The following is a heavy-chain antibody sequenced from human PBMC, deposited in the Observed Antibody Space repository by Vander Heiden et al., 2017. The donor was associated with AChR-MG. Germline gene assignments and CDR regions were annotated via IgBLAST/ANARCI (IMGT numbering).Heavy chain of an antibody. CDR1: GFTFSAYY. Sequence: QVQLVESGGGLVKHGGSLRLPCAASGFTFSAYYVSWIRQAPGKGLEWVSYISSSGSTIYYADSVKGRFTISRDNAKNSLYLQMNSLRAEDTAVYYCARERGGPYSGYDFPEFDYWGQGTLVTVSS. D-gene: IGHD5-12*01. CDR3: ARERGGPYSGYDFPEFDY. CDR2: ISSSGSTI. V-gene: IGHV3-11*01. J-gene: IGHJ4*02.